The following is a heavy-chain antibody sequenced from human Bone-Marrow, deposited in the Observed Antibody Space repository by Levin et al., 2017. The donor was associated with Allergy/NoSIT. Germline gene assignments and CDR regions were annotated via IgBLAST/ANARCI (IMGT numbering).Heavy chain of an antibody. D-gene: IGHD6-13*01. CDR1: GFTFDDYA. J-gene: IGHJ4*02. CDR3: ASGASSSWYRAGVGDH. V-gene: IGHV3-9*01. Sequence: GGSLRLSCAASGFTFDDYAMHWVRQGPGKGLEWVSGISWNSGTIGYADSVKGRFPISRDNAKNSVYLQMNSLRVEDTALYYCASGASSSWYRAGVGDHWGQGTLVTVSS. CDR2: ISWNSGTI.